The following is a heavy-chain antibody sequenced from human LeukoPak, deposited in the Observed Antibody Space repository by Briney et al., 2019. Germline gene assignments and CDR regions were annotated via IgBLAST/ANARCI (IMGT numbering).Heavy chain of an antibody. CDR1: GFTFSNYV. CDR2: ISGTGANT. CDR3: AKDLRGRYFDWSPFDY. D-gene: IGHD3-9*01. Sequence: GGSLRLSCAVSGFTFSNYVMIWVRQAPGKGLEWVSAISGTGANTFYADSVKGRFTMSRDNSKNTLYLQMNSLRAEDTAVYYCAKDLRGRYFDWSPFDYWGQGTLVTVSS. V-gene: IGHV3-23*01. J-gene: IGHJ4*02.